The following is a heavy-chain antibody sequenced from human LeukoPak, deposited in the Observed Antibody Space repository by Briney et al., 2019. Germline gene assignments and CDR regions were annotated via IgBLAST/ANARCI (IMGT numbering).Heavy chain of an antibody. Sequence: KPSETLSLTCAVYVGSFSGYYWSWIRHPPWKGLEWVGEINHSGSTNYNPSLKSRVTISVDTSKNQFSLKLSSVTAADTAVYYCARIMLSWREFDCWGQGTLVTVSS. CDR1: VGSFSGYY. J-gene: IGHJ4*02. V-gene: IGHV4-34*01. CDR3: ARIMLSWREFDC. D-gene: IGHD1-26*01. CDR2: INHSGST.